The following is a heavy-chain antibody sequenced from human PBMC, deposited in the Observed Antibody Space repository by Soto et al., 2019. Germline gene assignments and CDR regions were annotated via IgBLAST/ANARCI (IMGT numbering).Heavy chain of an antibody. V-gene: IGHV3-21*01. Sequence: GGSLRLSCAASGFTFSSYSMNWVRQAPGKGLEWVSSISSSSSYIYYADSVKGRFTISRDNAKNSLYLQMNSLRAEDTAVYYCAKNGYYYDSSPSPGDYWGQGTLVTVSS. J-gene: IGHJ4*02. CDR3: AKNGYYYDSSPSPGDY. D-gene: IGHD3-22*01. CDR2: ISSSSSYI. CDR1: GFTFSSYS.